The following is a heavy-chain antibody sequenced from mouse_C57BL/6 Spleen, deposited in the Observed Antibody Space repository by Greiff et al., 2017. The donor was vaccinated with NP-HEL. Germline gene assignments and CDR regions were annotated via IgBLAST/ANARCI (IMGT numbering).Heavy chain of an antibody. D-gene: IGHD2-5*01. CDR2: LNPNNGGT. CDR1: GYTFTDYN. CDR3: ARAPHSNYFSWFAY. Sequence: EVKLQESGPELVKPGASVKMSCKASGYTFTDYNMHWVKQSHGKSLEWIGYLNPNNGGTSYNQKFKGKATLTVNKSSSTAYMELRSLTSEDSAVCYCARAPHSNYFSWFAYWGQGTLVTVSA. J-gene: IGHJ3*01. V-gene: IGHV1-22*01.